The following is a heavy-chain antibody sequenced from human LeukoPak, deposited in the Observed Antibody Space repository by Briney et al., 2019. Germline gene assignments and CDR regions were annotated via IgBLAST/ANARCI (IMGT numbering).Heavy chain of an antibody. J-gene: IGHJ4*02. V-gene: IGHV3-53*01. CDR1: GFTVSSNY. D-gene: IGHD1-26*01. CDR2: IYSGGST. CDR3: ARDPGRYGGGYFDY. Sequence: PGGSLRLSCAASGFTVSSNYMSWVRQAPGKGLEWVSVIYSGGSTYYADSVKGRFTISRDNSKNTLYLQMNSLRAEDTAVYYCARDPGRYGGGYFDYWGQGTLVTVSS.